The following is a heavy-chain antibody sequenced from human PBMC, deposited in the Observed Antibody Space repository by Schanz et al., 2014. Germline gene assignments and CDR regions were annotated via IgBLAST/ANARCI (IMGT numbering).Heavy chain of an antibody. J-gene: IGHJ4*02. V-gene: IGHV3-23*01. D-gene: IGHD2-2*01. Sequence: EVQLLESGGGFVQPGGSLRLSCVASGVTFSSYAMSWVRQASGKGLEWVSRMIGSGSSVFYADSVKGRFTISRDNLKNTVYLQMNSLRAGDTAVYYCAKVAPAATYLDSWGLGTLVTVSS. CDR3: AKVAPAATYLDS. CDR2: MIGSGSSV. CDR1: GVTFSSYA.